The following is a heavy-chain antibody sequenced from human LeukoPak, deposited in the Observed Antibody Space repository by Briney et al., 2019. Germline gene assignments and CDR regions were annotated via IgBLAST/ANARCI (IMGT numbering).Heavy chain of an antibody. V-gene: IGHV1-2*02. CDR1: GYTFTGYY. Sequence: GASVKVSCKASGYTFTGYYMHWVRQAPGQGLEWMGWINPNSGGTNYAQKFQGRVTMTRDRSISTAYMELSRLRSDDTAVYYCARDGYCSGGSCSGFDPWGQGTLVTVSS. D-gene: IGHD2-15*01. CDR2: INPNSGGT. CDR3: ARDGYCSGGSCSGFDP. J-gene: IGHJ5*02.